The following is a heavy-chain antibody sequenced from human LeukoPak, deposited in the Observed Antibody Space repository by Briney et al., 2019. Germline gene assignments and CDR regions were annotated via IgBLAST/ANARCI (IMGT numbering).Heavy chain of an antibody. CDR3: ARFSSIAAAFDY. CDR1: GGSFSGYY. D-gene: IGHD6-13*01. CDR2: INHSGST. J-gene: IGHJ4*02. V-gene: IGHV4-34*01. Sequence: SETLSLTCAVYGGSFSGYYWSWIRQPPGKGLEWIGEINHSGSTNYNPSLKSRVTMSVDTSKNQFSLNLSSVTAADTAVYYCARFSSIAAAFDYWGLGTLVTVSS.